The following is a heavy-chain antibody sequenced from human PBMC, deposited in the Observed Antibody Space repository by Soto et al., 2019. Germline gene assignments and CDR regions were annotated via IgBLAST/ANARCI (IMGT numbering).Heavy chain of an antibody. J-gene: IGHJ5*01. D-gene: IGHD7-27*01. CDR2: IYYVGST. CDR1: GVSIKSGDNY. Sequence: QVQLQESGPGQVKPSQTLSLTCSVSGVSIKSGDNYWSWIRQPPGKGLEWIGNIYYVGSTSYNPSLKSRVSMSVDTSKNQFSLKLTSVTAAATAVYYCARNTSRLGWFDSWGQGTLVTVSS. V-gene: IGHV4-30-4*08. CDR3: ARNTSRLGWFDS.